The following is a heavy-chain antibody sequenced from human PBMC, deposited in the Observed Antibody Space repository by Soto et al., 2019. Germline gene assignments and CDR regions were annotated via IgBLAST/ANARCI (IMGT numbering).Heavy chain of an antibody. CDR3: ARGDIMITFGGPPAYYFDY. CDR2: IYYSGST. V-gene: IGHV4-59*04. CDR1: GGSISSYY. J-gene: IGHJ4*02. D-gene: IGHD3-16*01. Sequence: SETLSLTCTVSGGSISSYYWSWIRQPPGKGLEWIGYIYYSGSTYYNPSLKSRVTISVDTSKNQFSLKLSSVTAADTAVYYCARGDIMITFGGPPAYYFDYWGQGTLVTVSS.